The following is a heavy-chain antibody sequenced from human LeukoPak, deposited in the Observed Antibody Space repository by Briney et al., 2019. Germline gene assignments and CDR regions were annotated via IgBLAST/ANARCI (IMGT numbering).Heavy chain of an antibody. J-gene: IGHJ4*02. CDR2: TFYRSKWYN. D-gene: IGHD1-1*01. V-gene: IGHV6-1*01. Sequence: SQTLSLTCAISGDSVSSNSAAWTWVRQSPERGLEWLGRTFYRSKWYNEYAVSVKGRITINPDTSKNQFSLQVNPVTPDDTAVYYCARGVERIDYWGQGTLVTVSS. CDR1: GDSVSSNSAA. CDR3: ARGVERIDY.